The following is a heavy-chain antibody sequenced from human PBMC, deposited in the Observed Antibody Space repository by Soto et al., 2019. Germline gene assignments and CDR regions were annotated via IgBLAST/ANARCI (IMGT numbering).Heavy chain of an antibody. CDR3: ARESGKYCSRTRCYSS. Sequence: QVQLVQSGAEVKKPGASVKVSCKASGYTFTSYGISWVRQAPGQGLEWMGWISAYNGNTNYAQQLQGRVTMTTDTSPSTAYMERTSLRSDAAAGYYCARESGKYCSRTRCYSSWGKGSLVTVSS. J-gene: IGHJ5*02. CDR2: ISAYNGNT. CDR1: GYTFTSYG. V-gene: IGHV1-18*01. D-gene: IGHD2-2*01.